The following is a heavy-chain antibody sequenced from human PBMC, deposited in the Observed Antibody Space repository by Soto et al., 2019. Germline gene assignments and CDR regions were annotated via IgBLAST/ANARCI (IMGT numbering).Heavy chain of an antibody. V-gene: IGHV3-11*01. D-gene: IGHD3-3*01. CDR3: ARDSPTIFGVVSFDY. J-gene: IGHJ4*02. CDR2: ISSSGSTI. CDR1: GFTFSDYY. Sequence: PGGSLRLSCAASGFTFSDYYMSWIRQAPGKGLEWVSYISSSGSTIYYADSVKGRFTISRDNAKNSLYLQMNSLRAEDTAVYYCARDSPTIFGVVSFDYWGQGTLVTVSS.